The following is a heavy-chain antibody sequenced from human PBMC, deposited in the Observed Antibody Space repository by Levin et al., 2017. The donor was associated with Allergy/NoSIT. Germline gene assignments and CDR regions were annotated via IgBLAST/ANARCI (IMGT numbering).Heavy chain of an antibody. J-gene: IGHJ4*02. Sequence: QTGGSLRLSCAASGFTFSTHAMTWVRQAPGKGLEWVSGISGSGGRTYYADSVKGRFTVSRDNSKNTLYLQMNSLRAEDTAVYYCAKANGDYVVATRDYWGQGTLVTVAS. CDR3: AKANGDYVVATRDY. CDR2: ISGSGGRT. CDR1: GFTFSTHA. D-gene: IGHD4-17*01. V-gene: IGHV3-23*01.